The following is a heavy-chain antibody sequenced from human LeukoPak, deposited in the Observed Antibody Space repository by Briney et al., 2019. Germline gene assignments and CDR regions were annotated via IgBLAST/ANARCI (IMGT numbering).Heavy chain of an antibody. J-gene: IGHJ4*02. V-gene: IGHV4-34*01. CDR2: INHSGST. D-gene: IGHD3-3*01. CDR3: AKDEVATEVRFGYFDY. CDR1: GGSFSGYY. Sequence: PSETLSLTCAVYGGSFSGYYWSWIRQPPGKGLEWIGEINHSGSTNYNPSLKSRVTISVDTSKNQFSLKLSSVTAADTAVYYCAKDEVATEVRFGYFDYWGQGTLVTVSS.